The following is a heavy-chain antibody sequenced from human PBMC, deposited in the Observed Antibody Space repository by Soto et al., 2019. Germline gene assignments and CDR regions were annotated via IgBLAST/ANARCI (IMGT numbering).Heavy chain of an antibody. V-gene: IGHV3-21*01. CDR2: ISSSSSYI. CDR1: GFTFISYS. Sequence: PGGSLRLSCAASGFTFISYSMNCVRHAPGKGLEWVSSISSSSSYIYYADSVKGRFTISRDNAKNSLYLQMNSLRAEDTAVYYCARAGYSGGCCDYWGQGPLVTVSS. CDR3: ARAGYSGGCCDY. D-gene: IGHD6-19*01. J-gene: IGHJ4*02.